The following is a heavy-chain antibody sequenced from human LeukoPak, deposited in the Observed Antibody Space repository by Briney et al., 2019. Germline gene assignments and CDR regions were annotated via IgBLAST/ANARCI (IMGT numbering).Heavy chain of an antibody. CDR3: RYFLPHFDY. D-gene: IGHD2/OR15-2a*01. V-gene: IGHV3-23*01. CDR1: GFTFSNYA. Sequence: GGSLRLSCAASGFTFSNYAMNWVPQAPGKGLEWVSAISGSGGDTYYADSVKGRCTISRDNSKNTLYLQMNSLRAEDTAVYYCRYFLPHFDYWGQGTLVTVSS. CDR2: ISGSGGDT. J-gene: IGHJ4*02.